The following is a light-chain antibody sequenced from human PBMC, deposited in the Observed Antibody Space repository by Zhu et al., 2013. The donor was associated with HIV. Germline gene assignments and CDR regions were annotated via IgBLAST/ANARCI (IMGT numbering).Light chain of an antibody. Sequence: PGERATLSCRASQSVTSYSLAWYQQKPGQAPRLLIYGASSRATGIPDRFSGSGSGTDFTLTISRLEPEDFAVYYCQQYGSSPPTFGQGTKVEIK. J-gene: IGKJ1*01. CDR2: GAS. CDR1: QSVTSYS. V-gene: IGKV3-20*01. CDR3: QQYGSSPPT.